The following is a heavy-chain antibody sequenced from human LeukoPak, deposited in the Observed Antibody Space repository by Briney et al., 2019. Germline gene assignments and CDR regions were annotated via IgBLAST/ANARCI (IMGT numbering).Heavy chain of an antibody. D-gene: IGHD3-22*01. CDR3: ARLPTFYYDSSGYHYDY. CDR2: TAGSGISK. V-gene: IGHV3-23*01. CDR1: GFTFNNYA. Sequence: PGGSLRLSCVASGFTFNNYAMSWVRQAPGRGLEWASSTAGSGISKDYADSVKGRFTISKDKSKNTLYLQMDNLRAEDTSVYSCARLPTFYYDSSGYHYDYWGQGTLVTVSS. J-gene: IGHJ4*02.